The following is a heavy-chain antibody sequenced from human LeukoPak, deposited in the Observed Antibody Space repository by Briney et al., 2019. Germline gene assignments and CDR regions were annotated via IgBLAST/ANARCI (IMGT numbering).Heavy chain of an antibody. J-gene: IGHJ4*02. CDR2: IRLDGGST. CDR3: AKTHSSGWLFDY. D-gene: IGHD6-19*01. Sequence: GGSLRLSCAASGFTFSNYAMSWVRQAPGKGLEWVSLIRLDGGSTYYADSVKGRFTISRDNSENTLYLQMNSLRAEDTAVYYCAKTHSSGWLFDYWGQGNLVTVSS. CDR1: GFTFSNYA. V-gene: IGHV3-23*01.